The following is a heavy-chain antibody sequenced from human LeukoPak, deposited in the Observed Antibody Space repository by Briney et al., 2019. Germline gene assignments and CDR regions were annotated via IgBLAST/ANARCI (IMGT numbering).Heavy chain of an antibody. CDR3: TRLGGPTSGWYSWYFNL. V-gene: IGHV3-49*03. J-gene: IGHJ2*01. Sequence: PGGSLRLSCTASGFTFADYAMSWFRQAPGKGLEWVGFIRSKAYGGTTEYAASVKGRFTISRDDSKSIAYLQMNSLKTEDTAVYYCTRLGGPTSGWYSWYFNLWGRGTLVTVSS. CDR1: GFTFADYA. CDR2: IRSKAYGGTT. D-gene: IGHD6-19*01.